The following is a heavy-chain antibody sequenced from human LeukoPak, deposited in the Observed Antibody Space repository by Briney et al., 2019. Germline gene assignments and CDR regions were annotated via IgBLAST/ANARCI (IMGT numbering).Heavy chain of an antibody. J-gene: IGHJ4*02. Sequence: ASVKVSCKASGGTFSSYAIGWVRQAPGQGLEWMGGIIPIFGTANYAQKFQGRVTITADESTSTAYMELSSLRSEDTAVYYCAREQDRGNFDYWGQGTLVTVSS. CDR1: GGTFSSYA. V-gene: IGHV1-69*01. CDR3: AREQDRGNFDY. CDR2: IIPIFGTA. D-gene: IGHD6-25*01.